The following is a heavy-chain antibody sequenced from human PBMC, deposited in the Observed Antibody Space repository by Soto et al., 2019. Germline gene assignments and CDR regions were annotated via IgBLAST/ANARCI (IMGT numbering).Heavy chain of an antibody. CDR2: INANSGGT. CDR3: ATLQKEVAGTN. Sequence: ASVKVSCKASGYTFGDYYMHWVRKAPGQGLEWMGWINANSGGTTYAQKFQGRVTMTRDTSISTAYMERSRLSSDDTAIYYCATLQKEVAGTNWGQGTLVTVSS. V-gene: IGHV1-2*02. D-gene: IGHD6-19*01. J-gene: IGHJ4*02. CDR1: GYTFGDYY.